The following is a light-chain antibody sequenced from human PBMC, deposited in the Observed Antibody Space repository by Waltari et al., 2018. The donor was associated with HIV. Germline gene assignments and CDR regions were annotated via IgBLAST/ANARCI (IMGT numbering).Light chain of an antibody. J-gene: IGKJ1*01. CDR1: SGILYRSKHENC. CDR2: WAS. Sequence: SPQSLALSRGETSTICCTSSSGILYRSKHENCLAWYQQKPGQRHKLGIYWASTRGSGVPDRFSGGESGTDFTLTINSLQSQDVAVYFGQQYYSTPPTLGQGTSVEI. CDR3: QQYYSTPPT. V-gene: IGKV4-1*01.